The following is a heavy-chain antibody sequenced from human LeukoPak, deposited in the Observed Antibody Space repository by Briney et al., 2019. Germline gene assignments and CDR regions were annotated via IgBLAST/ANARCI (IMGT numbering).Heavy chain of an antibody. CDR3: ARQRGGYSCASPEYYFDY. Sequence: SVKVSCKASGGTFSSYAISWVRQAPGQGLEWMGGIIPIFGTANYAQKFQGRVTITADESTSTAYMELSSLRSEDTAVYYCARQRGGYSCASPEYYFDYWGQGTLVTVSS. CDR1: GGTFSSYA. J-gene: IGHJ4*02. D-gene: IGHD5-18*01. CDR2: IIPIFGTA. V-gene: IGHV1-69*13.